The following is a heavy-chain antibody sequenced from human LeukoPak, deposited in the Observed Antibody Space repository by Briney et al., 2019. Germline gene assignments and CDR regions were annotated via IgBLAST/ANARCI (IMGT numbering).Heavy chain of an antibody. V-gene: IGHV4-34*01. CDR3: ARGEVVVGVAATLMYNWFDP. CDR2: INHSGST. J-gene: IGHJ5*02. Sequence: PSETLSLTCAVYGGSFSGYYWTWIRQPPGKGLEWFGEINHSGSTNYNPSLKSRVTISIDTSKNQFSLKLSSVTAADTGMYYGARGEVVVGVAATLMYNWFDPWGQGTLVTVSS. D-gene: IGHD2-15*01. CDR1: GGSFSGYY.